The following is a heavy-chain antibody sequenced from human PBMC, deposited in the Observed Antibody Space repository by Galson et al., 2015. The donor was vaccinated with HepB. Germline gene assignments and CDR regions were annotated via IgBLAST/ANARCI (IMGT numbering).Heavy chain of an antibody. CDR1: GFTLGSYW. CDR3: ARGGGYFNVYYYYYMDV. CDR2: INSDGSST. D-gene: IGHD5-18*01. Sequence: SLRLSCAASGFTLGSYWMHWVRHDPGKGLEWVSRINSDGSSTSYADSVKGRFTISRDNAKNTLYLQMNSLKAEDTAVYYCARGGGYFNVYYYYYMDVWGKGTTVTVSS. V-gene: IGHV3-74*01. J-gene: IGHJ6*03.